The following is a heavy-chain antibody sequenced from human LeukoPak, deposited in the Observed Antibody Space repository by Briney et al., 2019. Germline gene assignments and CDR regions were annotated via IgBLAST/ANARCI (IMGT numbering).Heavy chain of an antibody. CDR3: ASCGSGWGLGPIDY. D-gene: IGHD6-19*01. CDR2: INPSGGNT. J-gene: IGHJ4*02. Sequence: ASLKVSCKASGYTSTTDYMHSVPQAPGQGVEWMGIINPSGGNTSYAQKLQGRVTMSRDTSTSTVYMELSSLRSEDTAVYYCASCGSGWGLGPIDYWGQGTLVTVSS. CDR1: GYTSTTDY. V-gene: IGHV1-46*01.